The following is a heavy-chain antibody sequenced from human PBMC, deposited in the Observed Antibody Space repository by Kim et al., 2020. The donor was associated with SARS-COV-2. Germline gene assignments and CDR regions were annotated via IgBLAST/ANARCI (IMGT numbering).Heavy chain of an antibody. CDR1: GGSISSSSYY. V-gene: IGHV4-39*07. CDR2: IYYSGST. CDR3: ARDREPGEDSGGYFDY. D-gene: IGHD1-26*01. Sequence: SETLSLTCTVSGGSISSSSYYWGWIRQPPVKGLEWIGSIYYSGSTYYNPSLKSRVTISVDTSKNQFSLKLSSVTAADTAAYYCARDREPGEDSGGYFDY. J-gene: IGHJ4*03.